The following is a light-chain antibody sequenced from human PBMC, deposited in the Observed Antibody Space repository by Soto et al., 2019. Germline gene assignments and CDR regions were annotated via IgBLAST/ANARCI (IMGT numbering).Light chain of an antibody. Sequence: DIQMTQSPSTLSASVGDRVTITCRASQSINSWLAWYQQEPGKAPKLLIYKASNLKSGVPSRFSGSGSGTDFTLTISSLQPVDFATYYCQHYTSYPPWTFGQGTKVEIK. V-gene: IGKV1-5*03. J-gene: IGKJ1*01. CDR3: QHYTSYPPWT. CDR1: QSINSW. CDR2: KAS.